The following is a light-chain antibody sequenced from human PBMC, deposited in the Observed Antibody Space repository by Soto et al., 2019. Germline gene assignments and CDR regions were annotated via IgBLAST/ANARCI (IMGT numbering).Light chain of an antibody. V-gene: IGKV3-15*01. CDR1: QSVSGN. J-gene: IGKJ1*01. CDR2: GAS. Sequence: EILMTQSPGTLSVSPGERATLSCSDSQSVSGNLAWYQQKPGQAPRLLIYGASTRATGIPARFSGSGSGTEFTVSISSLKCQDFAVYYCQQYNNWPRTFGQGTKVEIK. CDR3: QQYNNWPRT.